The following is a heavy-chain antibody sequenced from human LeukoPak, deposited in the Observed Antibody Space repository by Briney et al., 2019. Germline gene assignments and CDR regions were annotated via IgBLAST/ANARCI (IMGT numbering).Heavy chain of an antibody. Sequence: SVKVSCKASGGTFSSYAISWVRQAPGQGLEWMGGIIPIFGTANYAQKFQGRVTMTRDTSTSTVYMEMSSLRSEDTAVYYCARDSTTWGSGSYNPAEELDYFDYWGQGTLVTVSS. J-gene: IGHJ4*02. D-gene: IGHD3-10*01. CDR1: GGTFSSYA. CDR2: IIPIFGTA. V-gene: IGHV1-69*05. CDR3: ARDSTTWGSGSYNPAEELDYFDY.